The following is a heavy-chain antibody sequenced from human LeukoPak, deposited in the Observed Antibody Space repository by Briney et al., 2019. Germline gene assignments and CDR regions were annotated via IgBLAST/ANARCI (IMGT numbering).Heavy chain of an antibody. D-gene: IGHD3-9*01. CDR3: ASGHFDWLL. CDR2: INPDGSDR. V-gene: IGHV3-7*01. J-gene: IGHJ4*02. Sequence: SGGSLRLSCEASGFSFSNYWMSWVRQAPGRGLEWVANINPDGSDRRYMDPVNGRFTIPRDNARNSLYLQMNYLRVEDTAVYYCASGHFDWLLGGQGALVTVSS. CDR1: GFSFSNYW.